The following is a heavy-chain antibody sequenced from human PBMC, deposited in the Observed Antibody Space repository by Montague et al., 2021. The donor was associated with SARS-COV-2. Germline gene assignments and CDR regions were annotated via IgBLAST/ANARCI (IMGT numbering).Heavy chain of an antibody. CDR3: ASSGITLTGLDAFDI. V-gene: IGHV6-1*01. D-gene: IGHD3-9*01. J-gene: IGHJ3*02. CDR2: TYYRSKWDS. Sequence: CAISGDSVSSKSVAWNWIRQSPSRGLEWLGRTYYRSKWDSGYAXXXKXXLVITPDTSKNQVSLQLNSVIPEDTAVYFCASSGITLTGLDAFDIWGQGTMVTVSS. CDR1: GDSVSSKSVA.